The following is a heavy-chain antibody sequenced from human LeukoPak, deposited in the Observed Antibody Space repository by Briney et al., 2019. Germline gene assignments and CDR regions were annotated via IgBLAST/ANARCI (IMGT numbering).Heavy chain of an antibody. Sequence: PGGSLRLSCAASEFSFSSYSMNWVRQAPGKGLEWVGFIRSKAYGGTTEYAASVKGRFTISRDDSKSIAYLQMNSLKTEDTAVYYCTRGGLQVRGAFDIWGQGTMVTVSS. V-gene: IGHV3-49*04. CDR1: EFSFSSYS. D-gene: IGHD3-10*01. J-gene: IGHJ3*02. CDR2: IRSKAYGGTT. CDR3: TRGGLQVRGAFDI.